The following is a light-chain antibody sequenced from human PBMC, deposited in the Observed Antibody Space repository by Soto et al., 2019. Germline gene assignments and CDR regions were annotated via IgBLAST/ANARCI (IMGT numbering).Light chain of an antibody. CDR1: QGISNW. Sequence: MQMTQSPSSVSASVGDRVTITCRASQGISNWLAWYQQKPGEAPKLLIYAASTLQSGVPSRFSGSGSGTEFTLTISSLQPEDFATYFCQQADSFPHTFGQGTKVDIK. CDR3: QQADSFPHT. V-gene: IGKV1-12*01. J-gene: IGKJ2*01. CDR2: AAS.